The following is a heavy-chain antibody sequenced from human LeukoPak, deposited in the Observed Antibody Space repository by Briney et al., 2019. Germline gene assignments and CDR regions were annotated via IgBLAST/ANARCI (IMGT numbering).Heavy chain of an antibody. CDR2: IDEHGATI. CDR3: ARDVGGAGSH. Sequence: GGSLRLSCAASGFTFSRYWMHWVRQAPGEGLVWVSRIDEHGATIDYADSVRDRFTISRDNAKNTLYLHMNSLRAEDTAMYYCARDVGGAGSHWGQGSLVTVSS. V-gene: IGHV3-74*01. J-gene: IGHJ4*02. CDR1: GFTFSRYW. D-gene: IGHD3-10*01.